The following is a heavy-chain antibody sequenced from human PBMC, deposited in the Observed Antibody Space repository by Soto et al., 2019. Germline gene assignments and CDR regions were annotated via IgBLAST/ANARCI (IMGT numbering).Heavy chain of an antibody. CDR1: GFTFSSYG. Sequence: GSLRLSCAASGFTFSSYGMHWVRQAPGKGLEWVAVISYDGSNKYYADSVKGRFTISRDNSKNTLYLQMNSLRAEDTAVYYCAKEMSNYGYYYMDVWGKGTTVTVSS. V-gene: IGHV3-30*18. CDR3: AKEMSNYGYYYMDV. J-gene: IGHJ6*03. CDR2: ISYDGSNK. D-gene: IGHD6-6*01.